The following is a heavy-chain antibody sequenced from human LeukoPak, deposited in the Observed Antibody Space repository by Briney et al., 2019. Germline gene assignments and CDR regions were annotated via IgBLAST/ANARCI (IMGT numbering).Heavy chain of an antibody. J-gene: IGHJ4*02. CDR3: ALEKTPREWLPLGY. V-gene: IGHV3-23*01. D-gene: IGHD5-12*01. CDR1: GFTFSSYA. CDR2: ISGSGGST. Sequence: PGGSLRLSCAASGFTFSSYAMSWVRQAPGKGLEWVSAISGSGGSTYYADSVKGRFTISRDNSKNTLYLQMNSLRAEDTAVYYCALEKTPREWLPLGYWGQGTLVTVSS.